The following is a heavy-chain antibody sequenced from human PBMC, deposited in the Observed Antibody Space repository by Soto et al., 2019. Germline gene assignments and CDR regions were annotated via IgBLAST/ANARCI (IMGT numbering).Heavy chain of an antibody. V-gene: IGHV4-59*01. CDR1: GGSIGRYY. D-gene: IGHD5-18*01. CDR3: ARLYTYGLFYFDY. Sequence: SETLSLTCTVSGGSIGRYYWSWLRQPPGKRLEWIGYIYNSGSTDYNPSLKSRVTISVDTSKDQFSLKLSSATAADAAVYYCARLYTYGLFYFDYWGRGTLVTVSS. J-gene: IGHJ4*01. CDR2: IYNSGST.